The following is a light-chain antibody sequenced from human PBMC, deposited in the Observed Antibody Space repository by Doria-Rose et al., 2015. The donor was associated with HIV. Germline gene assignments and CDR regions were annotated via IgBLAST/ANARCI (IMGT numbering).Light chain of an antibody. J-gene: IGKJ3*01. Sequence: DIRMTQSPESLGMSLGERATLNCKSNQSLLYTSKNYLAWYQQKPAQHPKLLIYWASTRQSGVPARFSGSESGTDFTLTISSLEAEDVTVYYCQQYYDTPAFGPGTTVDIK. CDR1: QSLLYTSKNY. CDR2: WAS. V-gene: IGKV4-1*01. CDR3: QQYYDTPA.